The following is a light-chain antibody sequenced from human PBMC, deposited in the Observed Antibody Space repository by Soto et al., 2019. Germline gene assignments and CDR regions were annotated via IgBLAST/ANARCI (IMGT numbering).Light chain of an antibody. CDR3: QQSYSTPWT. CDR2: AAS. J-gene: IGKJ1*01. CDR1: QIISTY. V-gene: IGKV1-39*01. Sequence: DIQMTQSPSSLSASVGDRLTIACRASQIISTYLNWDRQKPGKAPELLIYAASSLQSGVPSRFSGSGSGTVFTLTISSLQPEDFATYYCQQSYSTPWTFGQGTKVEIK.